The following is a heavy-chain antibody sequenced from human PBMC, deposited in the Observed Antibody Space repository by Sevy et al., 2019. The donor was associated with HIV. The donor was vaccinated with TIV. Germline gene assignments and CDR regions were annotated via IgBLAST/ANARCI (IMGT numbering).Heavy chain of an antibody. Sequence: GGYLRLSCAVSGLTFNNYAMTWVRQAPGQGLEWVSVISGSGDRTYYADVVKGRFTISRDNSKNTLFLQMKSLRAEDTAVYFCARVRDDNGWYFDFWGRGTLVTVSS. V-gene: IGHV3-23*01. CDR2: ISGSGDRT. CDR3: ARVRDDNGWYFDF. J-gene: IGHJ2*01. D-gene: IGHD1-1*01. CDR1: GLTFNNYA.